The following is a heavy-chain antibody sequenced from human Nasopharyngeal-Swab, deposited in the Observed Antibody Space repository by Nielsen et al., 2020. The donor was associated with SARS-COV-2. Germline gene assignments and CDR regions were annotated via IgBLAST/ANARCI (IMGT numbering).Heavy chain of an antibody. V-gene: IGHV3-30-3*01. D-gene: IGHD4-23*01. J-gene: IGHJ3*02. Sequence: WIRQAPGKGLEWVAVISYDGSNKYYADSVKGRFTISRDNSKNTLYLQMNSLRAEDTAVYYCARGRTTVVTGDAFDIWGQGTMVTVSS. CDR3: ARGRTTVVTGDAFDI. CDR2: ISYDGSNK.